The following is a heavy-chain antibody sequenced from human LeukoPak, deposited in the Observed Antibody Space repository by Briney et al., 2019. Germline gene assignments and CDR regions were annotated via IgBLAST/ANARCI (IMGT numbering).Heavy chain of an antibody. CDR2: ISEDGSYG. J-gene: IGHJ4*02. CDR1: GFTLSNYV. CDR3: ARKGGGSGSYDYFDF. Sequence: GRSLRLSCADSGFTLSNYVMHWVRQAPGKGLEWVAVISEDGSYGYTADSVKGRFTISRDNSKNTLYLQMNSLRAEDTAVYYCARKGGGSGSYDYFDFWGQGSLVTVSS. D-gene: IGHD6-19*01. V-gene: IGHV3-30*04.